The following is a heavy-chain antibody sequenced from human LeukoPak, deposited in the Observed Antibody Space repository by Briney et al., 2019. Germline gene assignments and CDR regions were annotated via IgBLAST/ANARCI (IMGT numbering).Heavy chain of an antibody. CDR3: AKGDFYGSGRDYYYYMDV. D-gene: IGHD3-10*01. J-gene: IGHJ6*03. Sequence: GGSLRLSCAASGFTFSSYEMNWVRQAPGKGLEWVSYINRSGSKKYYADSVKGRFTISRDNSKNTLYLQMNSLRAEDTAVYNCAKGDFYGSGRDYYYYMDVWGKGTTVTISS. CDR2: INRSGSKK. CDR1: GFTFSSYE. V-gene: IGHV3-23*05.